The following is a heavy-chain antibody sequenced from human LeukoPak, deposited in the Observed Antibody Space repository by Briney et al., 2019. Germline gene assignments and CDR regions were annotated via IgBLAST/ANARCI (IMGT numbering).Heavy chain of an antibody. Sequence: SETLSLTCTVSGGSISSSSYYWGWIRQLPGKGLEWIGSIYYSGSTYYNPSLKSRVTISVDTSKSQFSLKLSSVTAADTAVYYCASGRGSYYAYWGQGTLVTVSS. CDR2: IYYSGST. CDR3: ASGRGSYYAY. J-gene: IGHJ4*02. D-gene: IGHD1-26*01. CDR1: GGSISSSSYY. V-gene: IGHV4-39*01.